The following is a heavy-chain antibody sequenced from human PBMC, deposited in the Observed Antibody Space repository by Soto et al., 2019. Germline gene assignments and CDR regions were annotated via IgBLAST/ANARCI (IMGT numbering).Heavy chain of an antibody. CDR2: IYYSGST. CDR1: GGSISSSSYY. V-gene: IGHV4-39*01. CDR3: ARQEMATIPWFDP. D-gene: IGHD5-12*01. Sequence: QLQLQESGPGLVKPSETLSLTCTVSGGSISSSSYYWGWIRQPPGKGLEWIGSIYYSGSTYYNPSLKSRVTISVDTSKNQFSLKLSSVTAADTAVYYCARQEMATIPWFDPWGQGTLVTVSS. J-gene: IGHJ5*02.